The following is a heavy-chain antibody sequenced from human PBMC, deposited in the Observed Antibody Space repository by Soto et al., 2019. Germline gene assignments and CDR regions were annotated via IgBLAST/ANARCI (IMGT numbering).Heavy chain of an antibody. CDR3: AKDREQWLATNWDP. J-gene: IGHJ5*02. V-gene: IGHV3-23*01. CDR1: GFAFSTHA. D-gene: IGHD6-19*01. Sequence: PGGSLRLSCAASGFAFSTHAMNWVRQAPGKGLECVSGISASGSSTYYPDSVKGRFTISRDNSKNTLYLQMNNVRGEDTAVYYCAKDREQWLATNWDPWGQGTLVTVSS. CDR2: ISASGSST.